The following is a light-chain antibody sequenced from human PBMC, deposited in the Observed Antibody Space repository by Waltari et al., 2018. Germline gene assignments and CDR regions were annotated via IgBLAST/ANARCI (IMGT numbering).Light chain of an antibody. V-gene: IGKV2-30*02. J-gene: IGKJ1*01. Sequence: DVVMTQSPLSLPVTLGQPASISCRSSQSLVHGDGDTYLSWFQQRPGQSPSGLIYKVSNRDSGVPDRFSGSGSGTDFTLKISRVEADDIAIYYCMQGTQWPRSFGQGTKVEIE. CDR2: KVS. CDR3: MQGTQWPRS. CDR1: QSLVHGDGDTY.